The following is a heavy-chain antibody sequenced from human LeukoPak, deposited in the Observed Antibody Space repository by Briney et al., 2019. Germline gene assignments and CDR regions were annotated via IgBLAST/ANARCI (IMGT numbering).Heavy chain of an antibody. J-gene: IGHJ6*02. CDR2: IYYSGST. Sequence: SETLSLTCTVSGGSISSYYWSWIRQPPGKGLEWIGYIYYSGSTNYIPSLKSRVTISVDTSKNQFSLKLSSVTAADTAVYYCARDRYYDSSGPLRGYYYYGMDVWGQGTTVTVSS. D-gene: IGHD3-22*01. CDR3: ARDRYYDSSGPLRGYYYYGMDV. V-gene: IGHV4-59*01. CDR1: GGSISSYY.